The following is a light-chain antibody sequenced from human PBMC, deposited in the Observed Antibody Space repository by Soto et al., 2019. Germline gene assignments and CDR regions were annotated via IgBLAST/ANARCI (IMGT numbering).Light chain of an antibody. CDR3: QQYGSSPPLT. J-gene: IGKJ4*01. V-gene: IGKV3-20*01. CDR2: GAS. CDR1: QSVGSNS. Sequence: EFVLTQSPGTLSLSPGERATLSCRASQSVGSNSLAWYQQKPGQAPRILIYGASTRATGIPDRFSGSGSGTAFPLTISRLEPEDFAVYYWQQYGSSPPLTFGGGTKVEIK.